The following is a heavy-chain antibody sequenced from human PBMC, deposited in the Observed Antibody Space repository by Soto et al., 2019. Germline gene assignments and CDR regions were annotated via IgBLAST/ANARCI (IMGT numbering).Heavy chain of an antibody. CDR2: IYYSGST. CDR1: GGSVSSGSYY. D-gene: IGHD5-18*01. V-gene: IGHV4-61*01. Sequence: SETLSLTCTVSGGSVSSGSYYWSWIRQPPGKGLEWIGYIYYSGSTNYNPSLKSRVTISVDTSKNQFSLKLSSVTAADTAVYYCARDLRSYSYGYSWFDPWGQGTLVTVSS. J-gene: IGHJ5*02. CDR3: ARDLRSYSYGYSWFDP.